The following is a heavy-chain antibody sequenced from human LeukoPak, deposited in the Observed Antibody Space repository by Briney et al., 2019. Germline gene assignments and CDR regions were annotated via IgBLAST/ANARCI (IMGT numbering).Heavy chain of an antibody. V-gene: IGHV4-39*01. CDR3: ARRPIVGSTGFYFDP. CDR2: IYYGGSP. J-gene: IGHJ5*02. D-gene: IGHD1-26*01. CDR1: GGSISTTTNC. Sequence: SETLSLTCNVSGGSISTTTNCWGWAWIRQRPTKGLERIGSIYYGGSPYYTSSLKSRVTISVDTSKNQFSLKLASLTAADTAVYYCARRPIVGSTGFYFDPWGPGTLVTVSS.